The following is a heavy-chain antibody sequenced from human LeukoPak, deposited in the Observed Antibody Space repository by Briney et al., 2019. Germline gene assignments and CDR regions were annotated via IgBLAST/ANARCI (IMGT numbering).Heavy chain of an antibody. V-gene: IGHV1-8*02. CDR1: GYTFTSYY. D-gene: IGHD2-15*01. CDR2: MNPNSGNT. CDR3: ARVLAGNFDY. Sequence: ASVKVSCKASGYTFTSYYMHWVRQATGQGLEWMGWMNPNSGNTGYAQKFQGRVTMTRNTSISTAYMELSSLRSEDTAVYYCARVLAGNFDYWGQGTLVTVSS. J-gene: IGHJ4*02.